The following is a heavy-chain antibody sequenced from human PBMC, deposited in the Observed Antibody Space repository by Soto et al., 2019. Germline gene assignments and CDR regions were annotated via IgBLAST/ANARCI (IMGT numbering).Heavy chain of an antibody. CDR2: INHSGST. CDR3: ARGRRQQLVN. V-gene: IGHV4-34*01. CDR1: GGSFSGYY. D-gene: IGHD6-13*01. J-gene: IGHJ4*02. Sequence: SETLSLTCAVYGGSFSGYYWSWIRQPPGKGLEWIGEINHSGSTNYNPSLKSRVTISVDTSKNQFSLKLSSVTAADTAVYYCARGRRQQLVNWGQGTLVTVSS.